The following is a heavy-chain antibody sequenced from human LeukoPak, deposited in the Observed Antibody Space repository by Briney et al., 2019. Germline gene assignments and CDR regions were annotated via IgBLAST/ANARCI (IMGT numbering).Heavy chain of an antibody. V-gene: IGHV3-7*01. J-gene: IGHJ4*02. Sequence: GGSLRLSCAASGFTFSSYWMSWVRQAPGKGLEWVANIKQDGSVKYYVDSVKGRFTISRDNAKKSLYLQMNSLRAEDTAVYYCARIVSSIAAADSYDYWGQGTLVTVSS. CDR3: ARIVSSIAAADSYDY. D-gene: IGHD6-13*01. CDR2: IKQDGSVK. CDR1: GFTFSSYW.